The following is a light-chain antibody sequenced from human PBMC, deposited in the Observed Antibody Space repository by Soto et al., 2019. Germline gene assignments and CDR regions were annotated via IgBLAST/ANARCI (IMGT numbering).Light chain of an antibody. CDR3: CSPKTSDTYV. CDR2: DVS. CDR1: SSDVGRNDY. Sequence: QSVLTQPASGSGSPGQSITISCTGTSSDVGRNDYVSWYQQHPGKAPKLMIYDVSNRPSGVSDRFSGSKSVNTASLTISGLQAEHEDDYYCCSPKTSDTYVFGTGTKVTVL. J-gene: IGLJ1*01. V-gene: IGLV2-14*01.